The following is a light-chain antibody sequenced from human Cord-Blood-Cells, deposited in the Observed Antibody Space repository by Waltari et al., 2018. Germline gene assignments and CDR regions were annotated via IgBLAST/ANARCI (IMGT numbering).Light chain of an antibody. V-gene: IGKV4-1*01. CDR2: WAS. CDR1: QSVLYSSNNKNY. Sequence: LAVSLGERATINCKSSQSVLYSSNNKNYLAWYQQKPGQPPKLLIYWASTRGSGVPDRFSGSGSGTDFILTISSLQAEDVAVYYCQQYYSTPFTFGPGTKVDIK. J-gene: IGKJ3*01. CDR3: QQYYSTPFT.